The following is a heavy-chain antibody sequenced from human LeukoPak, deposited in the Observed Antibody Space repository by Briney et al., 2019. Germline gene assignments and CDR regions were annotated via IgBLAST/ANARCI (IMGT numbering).Heavy chain of an antibody. Sequence: GGSLRLSCAASGFNFNTYWMTWVRQAPGKGLEWVANIKQDGSEKYYVDSVKGRFTISRDNSKNTLYLQMNSLRAEDRAVYYCAKEVAVPAAIYFDYWGQGTLVTVSS. CDR1: GFNFNTYW. D-gene: IGHD2-2*01. J-gene: IGHJ4*02. CDR2: IKQDGSEK. CDR3: AKEVAVPAAIYFDY. V-gene: IGHV3-7*03.